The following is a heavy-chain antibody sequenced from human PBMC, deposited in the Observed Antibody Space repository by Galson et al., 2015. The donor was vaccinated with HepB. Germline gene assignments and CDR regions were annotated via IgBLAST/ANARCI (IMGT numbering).Heavy chain of an antibody. Sequence: QSGAEVKKPGESLRISCKGSGYSFTSYWISWVRQMPGKGLEWMGRIDPSDSYTNYSPSFQGHVTISADKSISTAYLQWSSLKASDTAMYYDAGQIVEADRQPNWFDPWGQGTLVTVSS. J-gene: IGHJ5*02. CDR3: AGQIVEADRQPNWFDP. CDR1: GYSFTSYW. D-gene: IGHD1-26*01. CDR2: IDPSDSYT. V-gene: IGHV5-10-1*01.